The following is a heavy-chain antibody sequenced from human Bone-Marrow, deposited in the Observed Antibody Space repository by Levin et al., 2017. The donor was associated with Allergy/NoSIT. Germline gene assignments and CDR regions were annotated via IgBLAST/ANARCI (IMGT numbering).Heavy chain of an antibody. CDR3: ARDGDTVMVTLYNFDY. D-gene: IGHD5-18*01. Sequence: TGGSLRLSCSVSGFTFEEYNMHWLRQVPGKRLEWVSLITWDSSDTYYADSVKGRFTISRDNSKNSLYLQMNSLRTEDTALYYCARDGDTVMVTLYNFDYWGRGTQVTVSS. CDR2: ITWDSSDT. V-gene: IGHV3-43*01. CDR1: GFTFEEYN. J-gene: IGHJ4*02.